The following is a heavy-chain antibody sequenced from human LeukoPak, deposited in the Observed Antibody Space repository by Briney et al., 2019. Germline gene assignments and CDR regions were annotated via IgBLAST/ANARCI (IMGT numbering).Heavy chain of an antibody. V-gene: IGHV3-7*03. CDR3: AKDLVSTVRHGAFDY. Sequence: GGSLRLSCAASGFTLSSSWMSWVRQAPGKGLEWVANIKRDGSEKYYVDSVRGRFTISRDNAKNSLYLQMNSLRAEDTALYYCAKDLVSTVRHGAFDYWGQGTLVTVSS. CDR2: IKRDGSEK. D-gene: IGHD4-17*01. CDR1: GFTLSSSW. J-gene: IGHJ4*02.